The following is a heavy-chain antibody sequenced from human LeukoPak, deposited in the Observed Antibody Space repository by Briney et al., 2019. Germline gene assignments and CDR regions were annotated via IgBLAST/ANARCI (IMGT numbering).Heavy chain of an antibody. Sequence: SETLSLTCAVSGYSISSGYYWGWIRQPPWKGLEWIGSLYHTGNTYYNPSLKSRLTISVDTPKNQFSLKLSSVTAADTAVYYCARGGLTDHFDYWGQGTLVTVPS. J-gene: IGHJ4*02. CDR1: GYSISSGYY. D-gene: IGHD4/OR15-4a*01. CDR3: ARGGLTDHFDY. CDR2: LYHTGNT. V-gene: IGHV4-38-2*01.